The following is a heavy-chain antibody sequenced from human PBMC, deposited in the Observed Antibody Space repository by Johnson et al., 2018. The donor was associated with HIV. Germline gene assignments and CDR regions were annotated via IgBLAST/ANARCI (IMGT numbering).Heavy chain of an antibody. J-gene: IGHJ3*02. CDR2: IHVDGSER. CDR3: ARAHLIFPKNAFDI. Sequence: VQLVESGGGVVQPGRSLRLSCAASGFTFISYAMHCVRQAPGKGLEWVANIHVDGSERYYVDSVKGRFTISRDNVNNSVFLLLNSPRVEDTAVYFCARAHLIFPKNAFDIWGQGTMVSVSS. D-gene: IGHD3-3*02. V-gene: IGHV3-7*01. CDR1: GFTFISYA.